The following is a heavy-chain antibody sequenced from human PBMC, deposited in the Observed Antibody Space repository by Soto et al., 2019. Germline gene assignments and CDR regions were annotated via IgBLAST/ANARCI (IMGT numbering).Heavy chain of an antibody. Sequence: GGSLRLSCAASGFTFSNAWMSWVRQAPGKGLEWVGRIKSKTDGGTTDYAAPVKGRFTISRDDSKNTLYLQMNSLKTEDTAVYYCTSSMTTVAYFDYWGQGTLVTVSS. CDR2: IKSKTDGGTT. CDR3: TSSMTTVAYFDY. V-gene: IGHV3-15*01. D-gene: IGHD4-17*01. J-gene: IGHJ4*02. CDR1: GFTFSNAW.